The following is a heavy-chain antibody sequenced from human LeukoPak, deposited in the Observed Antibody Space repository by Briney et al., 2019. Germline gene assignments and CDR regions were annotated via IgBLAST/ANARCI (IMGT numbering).Heavy chain of an antibody. J-gene: IGHJ5*02. CDR1: GFTFSNAW. Sequence: GGSLRLSCAASGFTFSNAWMSWVRQAPGKGLVWVSRINSDGSSTSYADSVKGRFTISRDNSKNTLYLQMNSLRAEDTAVYYCAKDRVGLLWFGELSLQFDPWGQGTLVTVSS. CDR3: AKDRVGLLWFGELSLQFDP. D-gene: IGHD3-10*01. V-gene: IGHV3-74*01. CDR2: INSDGSST.